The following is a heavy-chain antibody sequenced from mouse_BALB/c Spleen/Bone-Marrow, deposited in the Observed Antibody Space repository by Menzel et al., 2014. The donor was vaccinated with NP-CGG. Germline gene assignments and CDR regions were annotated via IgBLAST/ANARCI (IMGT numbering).Heavy chain of an antibody. CDR3: ARLGNYGYHDS. Sequence: EVKLQESGGGLVQPGGSLNHACVASGFDFSRYWMSWARQAPGKGQEWIGEINPGSNTINYSPSLKDKFIISRDNAKNTLYLQMSKVRSEDTALYYCARLGNYGYHDSWGQGTTLTVSS. CDR1: GFDFSRYW. J-gene: IGHJ2*01. D-gene: IGHD1-2*01. V-gene: IGHV4-2*02. CDR2: INPGSNTI.